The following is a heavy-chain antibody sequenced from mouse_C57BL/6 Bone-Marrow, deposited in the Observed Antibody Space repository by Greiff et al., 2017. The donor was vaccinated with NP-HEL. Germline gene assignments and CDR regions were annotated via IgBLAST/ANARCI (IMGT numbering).Heavy chain of an antibody. Sequence: QVQLQQSGAELVKPGASVKISCKASGYEFSNYWMNWVKQRPGKGLEWIGQIYPGDGDTNYNGKFKDKATLTADTSSSTAYMQLSRLTSEASAVYFCARGAYWGQGTLVTVSA. V-gene: IGHV1-80*01. CDR2: IYPGDGDT. CDR3: ARGAY. J-gene: IGHJ3*01. CDR1: GYEFSNYW.